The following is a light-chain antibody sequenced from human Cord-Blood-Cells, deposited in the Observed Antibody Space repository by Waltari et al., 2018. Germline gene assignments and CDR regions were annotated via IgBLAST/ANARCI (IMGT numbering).Light chain of an antibody. J-gene: IGLJ3*02. CDR1: SSDVGGYNY. CDR3: CSYAGSYTWV. Sequence: QSALTQPRPVSGSPGQSVTISCTGTSSDVGGYNYVSWYHQHPGKAPKLIIYDVSKRPSGVPDRFSGSKSGNTASLTISGLQAEDEADYYCCSYAGSYTWVFGGGTKLTVL. V-gene: IGLV2-11*01. CDR2: DVS.